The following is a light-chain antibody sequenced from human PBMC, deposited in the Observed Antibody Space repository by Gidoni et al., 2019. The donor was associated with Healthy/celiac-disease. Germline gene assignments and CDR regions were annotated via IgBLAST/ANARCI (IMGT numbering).Light chain of an antibody. V-gene: IGKV3-15*01. CDR2: GAS. CDR1: QSVSSY. J-gene: IGKJ5*01. Sequence: EIVRTQSPATLSVSPGERATLSCRASQSVSSYLAWYQQKPGQAPRLLIYGASTRATGIPARFSGSGSGTEFTLTISSLQSEDFAVYYCQQYNTWPPITFGQGTRLEIK. CDR3: QQYNTWPPIT.